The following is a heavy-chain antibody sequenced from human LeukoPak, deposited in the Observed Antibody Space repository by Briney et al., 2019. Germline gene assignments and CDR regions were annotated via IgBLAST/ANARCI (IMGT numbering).Heavy chain of an antibody. J-gene: IGHJ4*02. D-gene: IGHD3-3*01. CDR1: GGTFSGYA. CDR2: IIPVLGIA. Sequence: SVKVSCKASGGTFSGYAISWVRQSPGQGLEWMGRIIPVLGIANYAQKFQGRVTITADQSTSTAYMELSSLRAEDTAVYYCAKDTADHYDFWSGDGGWGQGTLVTVSS. V-gene: IGHV1-69*04. CDR3: AKDTADHYDFWSGDGG.